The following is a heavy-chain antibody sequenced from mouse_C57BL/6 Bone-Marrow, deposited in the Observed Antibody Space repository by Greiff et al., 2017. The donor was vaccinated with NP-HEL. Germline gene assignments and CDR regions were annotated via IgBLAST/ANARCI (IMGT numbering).Heavy chain of an antibody. Sequence: VQLQQSGAELERPGASVKLSCKASGYTFTSYGISWVKQRTGQGLEWIGEIYPSSGNTYYNEKFKGKATLTADKSSSTAYMELRSLTSEDSAVYFCARSGYYGSSFDYWGQGTTLTVSS. CDR1: GYTFTSYG. V-gene: IGHV1-81*01. J-gene: IGHJ2*01. D-gene: IGHD1-1*01. CDR3: ARSGYYGSSFDY. CDR2: IYPSSGNT.